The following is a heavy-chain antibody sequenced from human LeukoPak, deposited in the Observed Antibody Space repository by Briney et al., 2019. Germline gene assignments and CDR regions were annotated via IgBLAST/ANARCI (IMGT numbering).Heavy chain of an antibody. Sequence: ASVKVSCKASGYTFTGYYMHWVRQAPGQGLEWMGWINPNSGGTNYAQKFQGRLSMTRDTSMNTANMELSSLRYDDTAVYYCARDILGRSNGGSNYFGMEVWGQGTTVTVSS. CDR1: GYTFTGYY. V-gene: IGHV1-2*02. CDR3: ARDILGRSNGGSNYFGMEV. CDR2: INPNSGGT. D-gene: IGHD2-15*01. J-gene: IGHJ6*02.